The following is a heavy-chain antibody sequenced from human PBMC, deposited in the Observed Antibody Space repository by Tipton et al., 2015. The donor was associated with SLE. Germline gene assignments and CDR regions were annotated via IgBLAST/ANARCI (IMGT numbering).Heavy chain of an antibody. CDR2: INPIVGTT. Sequence: QSGPEVKKPGASVKVSCKTSKDTFVRYDMHWVRQAPGQGLEWVGLINPIVGTTTYAQKFQGRVLMSRDTSTSTVYMDLSSLRSDDTAVYFCALGILTGYSLDYWGQGTLVTVSS. J-gene: IGHJ4*02. CDR3: ALGILTGYSLDY. V-gene: IGHV1-46*01. D-gene: IGHD3-9*01. CDR1: KDTFVRYD.